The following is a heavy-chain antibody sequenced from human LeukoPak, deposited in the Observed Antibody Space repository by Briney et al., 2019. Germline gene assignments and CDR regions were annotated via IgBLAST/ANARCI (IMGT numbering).Heavy chain of an antibody. Sequence: GSLRLSCAASGFTFSSYSMNWVRQAPGKGLEWVSSISSSSSYIYYADSVKGRFTISRDNAKNSLYLQMNSLRAEDTAVYYCARGEDDYVWGSYRLHYYFDYWGQGTLVTVSS. CDR1: GFTFSSYS. V-gene: IGHV3-21*01. CDR2: ISSSSSYI. D-gene: IGHD3-16*02. CDR3: ARGEDDYVWGSYRLHYYFDY. J-gene: IGHJ4*02.